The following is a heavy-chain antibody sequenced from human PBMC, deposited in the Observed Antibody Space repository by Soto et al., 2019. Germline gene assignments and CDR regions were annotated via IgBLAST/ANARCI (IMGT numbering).Heavy chain of an antibody. Sequence: GESLKISCAASGFTFSSYAMSWVRQAPGKGLEWVSAISGSGGSTYYADSVKGRFTISRDNSKNTLYLQMNSLRAEDTAVYYCAGNYGSGSYYKAYFQHWGQGTLVTVSS. V-gene: IGHV3-23*01. CDR2: ISGSGGST. J-gene: IGHJ1*01. CDR1: GFTFSSYA. CDR3: AGNYGSGSYYKAYFQH. D-gene: IGHD3-10*01.